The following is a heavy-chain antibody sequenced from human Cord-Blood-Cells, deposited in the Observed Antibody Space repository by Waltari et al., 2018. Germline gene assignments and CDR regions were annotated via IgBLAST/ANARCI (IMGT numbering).Heavy chain of an antibody. J-gene: IGHJ4*02. CDR2: MNPNSGNT. Sequence: VHLVQSGAEVKKPGASVKVSCKASGYTFPSYAINLVRQATGQGLEWMGWMNPNSGNTGYAQKCQGRVTMTRNTSISTAYRELSSLRSEDTAAYYCAREPIAAADYWGQGTLVTVSS. V-gene: IGHV1-8*01. CDR1: GYTFPSYA. D-gene: IGHD6-13*01. CDR3: AREPIAAADY.